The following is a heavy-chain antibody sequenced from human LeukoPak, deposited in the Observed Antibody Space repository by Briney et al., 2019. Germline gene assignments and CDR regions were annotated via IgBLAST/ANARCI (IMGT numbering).Heavy chain of an antibody. Sequence: SETLSLTCTVSGGSISSGDYYWSWIRQPPGKGLEWIGYIYYSGSTYYNPSLKSRVTISVDTSKNQFSLKLNSVTAADTAVYYCARLYDGALQYFDYWGQGALVTVSS. CDR3: ARLYDGALQYFDY. CDR1: GGSISSGDYY. D-gene: IGHD4/OR15-4a*01. CDR2: IYYSGST. J-gene: IGHJ4*02. V-gene: IGHV4-30-4*01.